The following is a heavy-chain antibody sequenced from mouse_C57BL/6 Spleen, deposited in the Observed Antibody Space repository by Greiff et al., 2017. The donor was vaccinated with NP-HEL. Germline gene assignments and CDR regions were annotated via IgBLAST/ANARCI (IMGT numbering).Heavy chain of an antibody. J-gene: IGHJ4*01. D-gene: IGHD2-4*01. CDR1: GYTFTDYE. Sequence: QVQLQQSGAELVRPGASVTLSCKASGYTFTDYEMHWVKQTPVHGLEWIGAIDPETGGTAYNQKFKGKAILTADKSSSTAYMELRSLTSEDSAVYYCTRCYDYHPNYAMDYWGQGTSVTVSS. V-gene: IGHV1-15*01. CDR2: IDPETGGT. CDR3: TRCYDYHPNYAMDY.